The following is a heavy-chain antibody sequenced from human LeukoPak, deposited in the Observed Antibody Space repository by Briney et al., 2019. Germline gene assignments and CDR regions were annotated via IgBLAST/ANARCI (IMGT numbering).Heavy chain of an antibody. V-gene: IGHV3-30*18. Sequence: GGSLRLSCAASRFSFSKYAIHWVRQAPGKGLEWVAVISYDGSNKYYADSVKGRFTISRDNSKNTLYLQMNSLRAEDTAVYYCAKDSITMVRGVRYFDYWGQGTLVTVSS. CDR1: RFSFSKYA. D-gene: IGHD3-10*01. CDR2: ISYDGSNK. J-gene: IGHJ4*02. CDR3: AKDSITMVRGVRYFDY.